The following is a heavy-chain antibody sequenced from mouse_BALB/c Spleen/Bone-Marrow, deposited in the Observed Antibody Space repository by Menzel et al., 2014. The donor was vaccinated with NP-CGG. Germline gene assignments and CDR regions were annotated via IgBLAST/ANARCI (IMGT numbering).Heavy chain of an antibody. J-gene: IGHJ2*01. Sequence: VQLQQSGAELAKPGASVRTSCKASDYTFTSYWMHWVKQRPGQGLEWIGYINPSTGYTAYNQKFKDEATLTADKSSSTAYMQLSSLTSEDSAVYYCARSGFDYWGQGATFTVSS. CDR1: DYTFTSYW. V-gene: IGHV1-7*01. D-gene: IGHD4-1*01. CDR3: ARSGFDY. CDR2: INPSTGYT.